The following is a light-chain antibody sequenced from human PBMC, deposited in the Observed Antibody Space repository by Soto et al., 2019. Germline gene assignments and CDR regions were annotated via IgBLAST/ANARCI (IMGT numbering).Light chain of an antibody. Sequence: DIVMTQSPDSLAVSLGERATINCKSSQSVLYSSNNKNYLAWYQQKPGQPPKLLIYWASTRESGVPDRFSGSGSGTDFTLTISSLQAEDVAVYYCQQYYSTPPTFGQGTTVEIK. V-gene: IGKV4-1*01. J-gene: IGKJ1*01. CDR2: WAS. CDR3: QQYYSTPPT. CDR1: QSVLYSSNNKNY.